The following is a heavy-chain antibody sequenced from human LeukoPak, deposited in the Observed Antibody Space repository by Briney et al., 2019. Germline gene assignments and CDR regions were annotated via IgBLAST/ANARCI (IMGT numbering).Heavy chain of an antibody. CDR3: ARGVVPAANDYYYYMDV. CDR2: INPNSGGT. V-gene: IGHV1-2*02. J-gene: IGHJ6*03. Sequence: GASVKVSCKASGYTFTGYYMHRVRQAPGQGLEWMGWINPNSGGTNYAQKFQGRVTMTRDTSISTAYMELSRLRSDDTAVYYCARGVVPAANDYYYYMDVWGKGTTVTVSS. CDR1: GYTFTGYY. D-gene: IGHD2-2*01.